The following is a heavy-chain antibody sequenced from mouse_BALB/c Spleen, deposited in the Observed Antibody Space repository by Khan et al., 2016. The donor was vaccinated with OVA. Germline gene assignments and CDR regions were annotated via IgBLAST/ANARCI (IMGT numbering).Heavy chain of an antibody. CDR2: ISYSGRT. CDR1: GYSITSDYA. V-gene: IGHV3-2*02. D-gene: IGHD1-1*01. J-gene: IGHJ2*01. CDR3: ARTVTITTVVATDFDY. Sequence: EVQLQESGPGLVKPSQSLSLTCTVTGYSITSDYARHWIRQSPGNKLDWMASISYSGRTSYNPSLHSRLSITRDTSKNQFFLQLNSVTTEDTATYCWARTVTITTVVATDFDYWGQGTTLTVSS.